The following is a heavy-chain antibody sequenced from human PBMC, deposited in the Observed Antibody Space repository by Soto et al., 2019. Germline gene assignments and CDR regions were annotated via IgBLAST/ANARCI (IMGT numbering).Heavy chain of an antibody. V-gene: IGHV3-11*06. Sequence: QVQLVESGGGLVRPGGPLRLSCAASGFTFSDHYMSWIRQVPGKGLEWISYISSSGSFTNYADSVKGRFTISRDNGKKSLYLQMNNLTADDTALYYCARGRPTYYYYGLGVWGQGTTVTV. CDR2: ISSSGSFT. CDR3: ARGRPTYYYYGLGV. J-gene: IGHJ6*02. D-gene: IGHD3-10*01. CDR1: GFTFSDHY.